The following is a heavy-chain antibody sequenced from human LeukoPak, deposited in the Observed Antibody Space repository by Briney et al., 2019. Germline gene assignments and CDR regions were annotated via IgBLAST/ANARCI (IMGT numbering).Heavy chain of an antibody. CDR2: INYSGST. CDR3: GRYGSGSTWFDP. D-gene: IGHD3-10*01. V-gene: IGHV4-30-4*01. J-gene: IGHJ5*02. CDR1: GGSISSDNYQ. Sequence: SQTLSLTCTVSGGSISSDNYQWSWIRQPPGKGLEWIGYINYSGSTYYSPSLKSRVTISVDTSKNQFFLKLSSVTAADTAVYYCGRYGSGSTWFDPWGQGTLVTVSS.